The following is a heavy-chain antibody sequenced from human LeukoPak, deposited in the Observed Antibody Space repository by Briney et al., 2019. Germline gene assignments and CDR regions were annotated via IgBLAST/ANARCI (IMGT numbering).Heavy chain of an antibody. CDR1: GGSISSYY. J-gene: IGHJ4*02. Sequence: PSETLSLTCTVSGGSISSYYWSWIRQPPGKGLEWIGYIYYSGSTNYNPSLKSRVTISVDTSKNQFPLKLSSVTAADTAVYYCARSSGLLWFGELWRTPYYFDYWGQGTLVTVSS. V-gene: IGHV4-59*08. CDR2: IYYSGST. CDR3: ARSSGLLWFGELWRTPYYFDY. D-gene: IGHD3-10*01.